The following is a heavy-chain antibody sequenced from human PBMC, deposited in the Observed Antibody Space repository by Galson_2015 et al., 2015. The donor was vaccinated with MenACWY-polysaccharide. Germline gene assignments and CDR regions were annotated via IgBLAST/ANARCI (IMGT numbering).Heavy chain of an antibody. CDR1: EYTFTNYH. V-gene: IGHV1-46*01. Sequence: SVKVSCKASEYTFTNYHMHWVRQAPGQGLEWMGIINPSGGSTSFAQRFQGRVAVTRDASTSTIFMEMRSLRYEDTAIYYCARGDIGTVDIWGQGT. CDR2: INPSGGST. CDR3: ARGDIGTVDI. J-gene: IGHJ3*02. D-gene: IGHD3-16*02.